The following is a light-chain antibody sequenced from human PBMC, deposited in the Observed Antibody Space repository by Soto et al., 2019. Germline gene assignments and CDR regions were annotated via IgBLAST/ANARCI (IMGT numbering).Light chain of an antibody. CDR3: QQSYSIPDT. CDR1: QSISTY. J-gene: IGKJ2*01. V-gene: IGKV1-39*01. Sequence: DIQMTQSPSSLSASVGDRVTITCRASQSISTYLNWYQQKPGKAPKLLIYAASSLQIGVPSRFSGSGSGTDFTLTISSLQPEDFATYYCQQSYSIPDTFGQGTKVESK. CDR2: AAS.